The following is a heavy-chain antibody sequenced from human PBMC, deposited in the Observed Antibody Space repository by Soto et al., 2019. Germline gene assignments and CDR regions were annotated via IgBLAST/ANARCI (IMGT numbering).Heavy chain of an antibody. CDR3: ARKHSLDYIRWGLDP. CDR1: GYPFSDDQ. CDR2: INPKSDDT. D-gene: IGHD4-4*01. Sequence: ASVKVSCKASGYPFSDDQIHWLRRAPGQGLEWMGRINPKSDDTNYAQKFQGRVTMTRDTSIDTAYLELTGLTSDDTATYYCARKHSLDYIRWGLDPWGQGTLVTVSS. V-gene: IGHV1-2*02. J-gene: IGHJ5*02.